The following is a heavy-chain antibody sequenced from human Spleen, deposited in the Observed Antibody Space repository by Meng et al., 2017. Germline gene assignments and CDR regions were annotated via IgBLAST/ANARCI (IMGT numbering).Heavy chain of an antibody. CDR1: GFTFSSYA. V-gene: IGHV3-30*01. J-gene: IGHJ4*02. D-gene: IGHD6-19*01. CDR2: ISYDGSNK. Sequence: GGSLRLSCAASGFTFSSYAMHWVRQAPGKGLEWVALISYDGSNKYYADSVKGRFTISRDNSKNTLYLQMNSLRAEDTAVYYCARVVAGVAGYWGQGTLVTVSS. CDR3: ARVVAGVAGY.